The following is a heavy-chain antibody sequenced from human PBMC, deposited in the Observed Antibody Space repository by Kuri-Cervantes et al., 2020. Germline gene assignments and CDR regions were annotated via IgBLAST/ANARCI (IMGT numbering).Heavy chain of an antibody. CDR3: ARYTYCSTGRCYEDY. CDR2: INHSGST. J-gene: IGHJ4*02. Sequence: GSLRLSCAVCGGSFSGYYWSWIRQPPGKGLEWIGEINHSGSTNYNPSLKSRVTISVDTSKNQFSLKLSSVTAADTAVYYCARYTYCSTGRCYEDYWGQGTLVTVSS. CDR1: GGSFSGYY. V-gene: IGHV4-34*01. D-gene: IGHD2-15*01.